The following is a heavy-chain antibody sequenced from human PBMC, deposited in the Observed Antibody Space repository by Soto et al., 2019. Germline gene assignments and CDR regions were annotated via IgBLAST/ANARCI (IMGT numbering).Heavy chain of an antibody. D-gene: IGHD4-17*01. CDR1: GYTFTSXX. J-gene: IGHJ4*02. CDR3: ARDYGGQNVYFDY. Sequence: QVQLVQSGAEVKKPGASXXVSCKASGYTFTSXXXHWVRQAPGQGLEWMGIINPSGGSTSYAQKFQGRVTMTRDTSTSTVYMELSSLRSEDTAVYYCARDYGGQNVYFDYWGQGTLVTVSS. V-gene: IGHV1-46*01. CDR2: INPSGGST.